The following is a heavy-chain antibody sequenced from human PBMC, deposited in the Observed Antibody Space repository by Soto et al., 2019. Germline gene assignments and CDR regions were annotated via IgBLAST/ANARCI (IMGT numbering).Heavy chain of an antibody. Sequence: QVQLVQSGAEVKKPGSSVKVSCKASGGTFSSYAISWVRQAPGQGLEWMGGIIPIFGTANYAQKFQGRVTXXADESTSTAYMELSSLRSEDTAVYYCARVRVRFLEWLGSEGWGQGTLVTVSP. CDR2: IIPIFGTA. CDR3: ARVRVRFLEWLGSEG. CDR1: GGTFSSYA. V-gene: IGHV1-69*12. D-gene: IGHD3-3*01. J-gene: IGHJ4*02.